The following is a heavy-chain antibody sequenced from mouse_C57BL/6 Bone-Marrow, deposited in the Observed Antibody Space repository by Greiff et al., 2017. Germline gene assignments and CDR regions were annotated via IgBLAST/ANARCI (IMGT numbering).Heavy chain of an antibody. Sequence: VQLQQPGAELVMPGASVKLSCKASGYTFTSYWMHWVKQRPGQGLEWIGEIDPSDSYTNYTQKFKGKSTLTVDKSSSTAYMQLSSLTSEDSAVYYCAREGGIRNWYFDVWGTGTTVTVSS. J-gene: IGHJ1*03. V-gene: IGHV1-69*01. CDR3: AREGGIRNWYFDV. CDR2: IDPSDSYT. CDR1: GYTFTSYW.